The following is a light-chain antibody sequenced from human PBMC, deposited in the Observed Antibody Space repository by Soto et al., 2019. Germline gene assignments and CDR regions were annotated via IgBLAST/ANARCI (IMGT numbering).Light chain of an antibody. J-gene: IGKJ5*01. CDR3: QQRNNWPPIT. V-gene: IGKV3-11*01. CDR2: DAS. CDR1: QSVGSY. Sequence: EIVLTQSPATLSLSPGEGATLSCRASQSVGSYLAWYQQRPGQAPRLLIYDASNRATGVPARFSGSGSGTDFTLTISSLEPEDFALYYCQQRNNWPPITFGQGTRLEIK.